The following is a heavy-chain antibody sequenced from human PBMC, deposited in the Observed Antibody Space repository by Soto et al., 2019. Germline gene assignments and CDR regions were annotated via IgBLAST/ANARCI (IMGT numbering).Heavy chain of an antibody. V-gene: IGHV1-3*01. CDR3: VVSCGWWAFHY. D-gene: IGHD6-13*01. CDR1: GYTFTTYD. CDR2: INPNNGNP. J-gene: IGHJ4*02. Sequence: QVLLVQSGAEVKKPGASVQISCKASGYTFTTYDMHCVRQAPGQRLEWMGSINPNNGNPKYSQRFQGRATLTRDTSATTGYMDLSSLISEDTAVYYCVVSCGWWAFHYWGQATLVPVSS.